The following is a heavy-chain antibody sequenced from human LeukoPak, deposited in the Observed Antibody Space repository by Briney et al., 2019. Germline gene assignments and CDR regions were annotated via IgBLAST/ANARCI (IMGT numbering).Heavy chain of an antibody. V-gene: IGHV3-21*04. Sequence: GGSLRLSCAASGFTFSSYSMNWVRQAPGKGLEWVSSISSSSSYIYYADSVKGRFTISRDNAKNSLNLQMNSLRPEDTAVYYCAKDVGGRWPLYYFDYWGQGTLVTVSS. D-gene: IGHD2-21*02. J-gene: IGHJ4*02. CDR3: AKDVGGRWPLYYFDY. CDR1: GFTFSSYS. CDR2: ISSSSSYI.